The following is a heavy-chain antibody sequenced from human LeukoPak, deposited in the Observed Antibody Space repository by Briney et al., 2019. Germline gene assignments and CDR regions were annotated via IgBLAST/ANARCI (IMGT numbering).Heavy chain of an antibody. CDR3: ARAIRGSAVDTGDR. Sequence: PGGSLRLSCAASGFTFSRYWMRWVRQAPGKGLEGVANIKNDGSEEYCVDSVKGRFTISRDNARNSLFLQMNSLTVEDTAVYYCARAIRGSAVDTGDRWGQGTLVTVSS. D-gene: IGHD3-10*01. CDR1: GFTFSRYW. V-gene: IGHV3-7*01. CDR2: IKNDGSEE. J-gene: IGHJ4*02.